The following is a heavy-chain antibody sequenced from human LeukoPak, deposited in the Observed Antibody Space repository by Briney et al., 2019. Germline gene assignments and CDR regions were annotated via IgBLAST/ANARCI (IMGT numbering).Heavy chain of an antibody. D-gene: IGHD6-19*01. J-gene: IGHJ4*02. CDR3: ARTGSSGWAPTY. CDR1: GYSITSGYY. V-gene: IGHV4-38-2*01. CDR2: IYHSGST. Sequence: SETLSLTCAVSGYSITSGYYWGWIRQPPGKGLERIGSIYHSGSTYYNPSLKSRVTISVDTSKNQFYLKLGSVTAADTAVYYCARTGSSGWAPTYWGQGTLVTVSS.